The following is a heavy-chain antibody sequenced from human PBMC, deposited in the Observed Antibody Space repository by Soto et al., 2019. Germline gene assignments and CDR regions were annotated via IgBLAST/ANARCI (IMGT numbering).Heavy chain of an antibody. Sequence: WWSLRLSCSASVFTFSSYAMHWVRQAPGKGLEWVAVISYDGSNKYYADSVKGRLTISRDNSKNTLYLQMNSLRAEDTAVYYCARDSGYDLYFDYWGQGTLVTVSS. CDR2: ISYDGSNK. J-gene: IGHJ4*02. CDR3: ARDSGYDLYFDY. V-gene: IGHV3-30-3*01. D-gene: IGHD5-12*01. CDR1: VFTFSSYA.